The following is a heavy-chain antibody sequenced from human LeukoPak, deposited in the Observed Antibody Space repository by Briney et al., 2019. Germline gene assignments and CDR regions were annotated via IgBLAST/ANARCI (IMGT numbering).Heavy chain of an antibody. J-gene: IGHJ4*02. D-gene: IGHD1-1*01. CDR1: GGSNSAYY. CDR2: INHSGST. CDR3: AGIEMATTKFAC. Sequence: SETLSLTCAVYGGSNSAYYWTWIRQPPGKGLEWIGEINHSGSTNYNPSLKSRVTMSVDSSQIQFSLKLNSETAADTAVYFCAGIEMATTKFACWGQGTLVTVSS. V-gene: IGHV4-34*01.